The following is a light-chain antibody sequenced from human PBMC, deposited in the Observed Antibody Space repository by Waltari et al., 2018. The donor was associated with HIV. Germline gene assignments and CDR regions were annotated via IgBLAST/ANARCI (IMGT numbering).Light chain of an antibody. CDR2: RHN. Sequence: QSVLTQPPSASGTHGQRVTISCSGSSSNIGRNYGYWYQQFPGTAPKLLIYRHNQRPSGFPDRFSGSKSGTSASLAISGLRSEDEADYYCAAWDDSLSAWVFGGGTKLTVL. V-gene: IGLV1-47*01. CDR1: SSNIGRNY. CDR3: AAWDDSLSAWV. J-gene: IGLJ3*02.